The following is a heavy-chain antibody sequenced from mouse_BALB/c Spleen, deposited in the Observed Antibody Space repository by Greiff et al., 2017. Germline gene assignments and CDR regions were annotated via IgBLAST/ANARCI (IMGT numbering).Heavy chain of an antibody. Sequence: EVHLVESGGGLVKPGGSLKLSCAASGFTFSSYAMSWVRQSPEKRLEWVAEISSGGSYTYYPDTVTGRFTISRDNAKNTLYLEMSSLRSEDTAMYYCARGAYGLAYWGQGTLVTVSA. J-gene: IGHJ3*01. CDR3: ARGAYGLAY. D-gene: IGHD1-1*01. V-gene: IGHV5-9-4*01. CDR1: GFTFSSYA. CDR2: ISSGGSYT.